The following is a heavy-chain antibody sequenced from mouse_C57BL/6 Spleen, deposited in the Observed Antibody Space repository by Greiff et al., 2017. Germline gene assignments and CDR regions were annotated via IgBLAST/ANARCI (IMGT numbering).Heavy chain of an antibody. V-gene: IGHV1-69*01. CDR3: ARGIPITTVVATGYFDY. CDR1: GYTFPSYW. J-gene: IGHJ2*01. D-gene: IGHD1-1*01. Sequence: QVQLQQPGAELVMPGASVKLSCKASGYTFPSYWMHWVKQRPGQGLEWIGEIDPSDSYTNYNQKFKGKSTLTVDKSSSTAYMQLSSLTSEDSAVYYCARGIPITTVVATGYFDYWGQGTTLTVSS. CDR2: IDPSDSYT.